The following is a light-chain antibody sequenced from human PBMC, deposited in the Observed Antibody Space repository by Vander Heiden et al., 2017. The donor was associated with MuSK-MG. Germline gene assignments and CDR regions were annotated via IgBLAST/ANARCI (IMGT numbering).Light chain of an antibody. CDR1: SSNIGSNT. J-gene: IGLJ1*01. V-gene: IGLV1-44*01. CDR2: SNN. CDR3: EAWDDSIDWV. Sequence: QSVLTQPPSASGTPGQRVTISCSGSSSNIGSNTVNWYQQLPGTAPKLLIYSNNQRPSGVPDRVSGSKSGNSASPAISGLQSEDEADDYCEAWDDSIDWVFGTGTKVTVL.